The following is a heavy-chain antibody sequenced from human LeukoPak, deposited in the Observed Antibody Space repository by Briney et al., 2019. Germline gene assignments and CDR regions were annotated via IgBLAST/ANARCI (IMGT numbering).Heavy chain of an antibody. CDR1: GYTFTSYY. J-gene: IGHJ4*02. CDR2: INPSGGST. Sequence: ASVKVSCKASGYTFTSYYMHWVRQAPGQGLEWMGIINPSGGSTSYAQKFQGRVTMTTDTSTSTAYMELRSLRPDDTAVYYCARVAPHRRLSSGWYYFDYWGQGTLVTVSS. D-gene: IGHD6-19*01. V-gene: IGHV1-46*01. CDR3: ARVAPHRRLSSGWYYFDY.